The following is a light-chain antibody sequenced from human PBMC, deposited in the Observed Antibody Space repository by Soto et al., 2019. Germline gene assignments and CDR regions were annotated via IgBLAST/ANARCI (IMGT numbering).Light chain of an antibody. CDR3: QAYDYSLTASV. V-gene: IGLV2-14*01. Sequence: QSALTQPASVSASPGQSISISCTGTTNDVGAFDYVSWYQQHPGKPPKLIIYEIFNRPSGVSHRFSGSKSGNSASLTISGLQAEDEADYYCQAYDYSLTASVFGGGTKLTVL. CDR2: EIF. J-gene: IGLJ3*02. CDR1: TNDVGAFDY.